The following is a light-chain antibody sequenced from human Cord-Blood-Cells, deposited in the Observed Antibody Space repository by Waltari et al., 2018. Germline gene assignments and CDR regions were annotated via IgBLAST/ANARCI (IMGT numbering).Light chain of an antibody. J-gene: IGLJ2*01. CDR2: YDS. Sequence: SYVLTQPPSVSVAPGKTARITCGGNNIGSKRVHWYQQKPGQAPVLVIYYDSERPSGIPERFSGSNSGNTATLTISRVEAGDEADYYCQVWDSSSDHVVFGGGTKLTVL. CDR1: NIGSKR. CDR3: QVWDSSSDHVV. V-gene: IGLV3-21*04.